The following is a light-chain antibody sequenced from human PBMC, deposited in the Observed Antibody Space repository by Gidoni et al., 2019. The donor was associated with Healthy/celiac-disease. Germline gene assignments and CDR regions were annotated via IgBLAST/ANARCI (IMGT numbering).Light chain of an antibody. CDR1: NIGSKS. V-gene: IGLV3-21*02. J-gene: IGLJ2*01. CDR2: DDS. Sequence: SYVLTQPPSVSVAPGQTARITCGGNNIGSKSVHWYQQKQGQAPVLVVYDDSDRPSGIRERFSGSNSGNTATLTISRVEAGDEADYYCQVWDSSSDHPYVVFGGGTKLTVL. CDR3: QVWDSSSDHPYVV.